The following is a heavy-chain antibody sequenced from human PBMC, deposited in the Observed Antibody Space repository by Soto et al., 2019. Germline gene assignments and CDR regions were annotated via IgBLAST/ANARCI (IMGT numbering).Heavy chain of an antibody. V-gene: IGHV1-46*01. D-gene: IGHD2-15*01. CDR2: INPSGGST. CDR3: ARVYCSGGSCYGIDY. Sequence: ASVKVSCKASGYTFTSYYMHWVRQAPGQGLEWMGIINPSGGSTSYAQKFQGRVTMTRDTSTSTVYMELSSLRSEDTAVHYCARVYCSGGSCYGIDYWGQGTLVT. J-gene: IGHJ4*02. CDR1: GYTFTSYY.